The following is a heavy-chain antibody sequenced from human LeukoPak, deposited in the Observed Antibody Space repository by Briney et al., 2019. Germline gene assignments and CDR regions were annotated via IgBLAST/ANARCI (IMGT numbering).Heavy chain of an antibody. CDR1: GFTVSSNY. CDR2: INSDASVT. CDR3: ARVTAVAGTSVGVDA. V-gene: IGHV3-74*01. J-gene: IGHJ4*02. Sequence: GGSLRLSCAASGFTVSSNYMSWVRQAPGKGLEWVSRINSDASVTTYADSVKGRFTISRDNAKNTLYLQMNSLRAEDTAVYYCARVTAVAGTSVGVDAWGQGILVTVS. D-gene: IGHD6-19*01.